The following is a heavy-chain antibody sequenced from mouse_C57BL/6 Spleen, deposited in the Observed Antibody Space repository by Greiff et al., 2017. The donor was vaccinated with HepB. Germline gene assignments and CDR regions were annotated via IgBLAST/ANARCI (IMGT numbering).Heavy chain of an antibody. CDR2: IYPRSGNT. V-gene: IGHV1-81*01. CDR1: GYTFTSYG. Sequence: VQLQQSGAELARPGASVKLSCKASGYTFTSYGISWVKQRTGQGLEWIGEIYPRSGNTYYNEKFKGKATLTADKSSSTAYMGLRSLTSEDSAVYFWARSEGLLLRDYWGQGTTLTVSS. J-gene: IGHJ2*01. CDR3: ARSEGLLLRDY. D-gene: IGHD1-1*01.